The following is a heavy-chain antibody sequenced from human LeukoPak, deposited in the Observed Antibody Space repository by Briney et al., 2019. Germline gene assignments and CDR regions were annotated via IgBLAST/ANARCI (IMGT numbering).Heavy chain of an antibody. CDR2: INPSGGST. Sequence: ASVKVSCKASGYTFTSYYMHWVRQAPGQGLEWMGIINPSGGSTSYAQKFQGRVTMTRDTSMSTVYMELSSLRPEDTAVHYCARVGEWLEFDYWGQGTLVTVSS. J-gene: IGHJ4*02. CDR3: ARVGEWLEFDY. V-gene: IGHV1-46*01. D-gene: IGHD3-10*01. CDR1: GYTFTSYY.